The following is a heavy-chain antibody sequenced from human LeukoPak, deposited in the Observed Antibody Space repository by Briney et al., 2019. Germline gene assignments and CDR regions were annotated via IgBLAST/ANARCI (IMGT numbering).Heavy chain of an antibody. D-gene: IGHD6-19*01. CDR1: GFTFSSYG. J-gene: IGHJ6*02. V-gene: IGHV3-30*18. Sequence: PGGSLRLSCAASGFTFSSYGMHWVRQAPGKGLEWVAVISYDGSNKHYADSVKGRFTISRDNSKNTLYLQMNSLRAEDTAVYYCAKSSTYYYYGMDVWGQGTTVTVSS. CDR3: AKSSTYYYYGMDV. CDR2: ISYDGSNK.